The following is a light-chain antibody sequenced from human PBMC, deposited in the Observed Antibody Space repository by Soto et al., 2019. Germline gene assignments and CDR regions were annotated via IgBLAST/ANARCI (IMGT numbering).Light chain of an antibody. CDR1: SSDVGHNKY. V-gene: IGLV2-14*01. CDR3: TLSTSDSHYV. J-gene: IGLJ1*01. Sequence: QSALTQPASVSGSPGQSITISCTGTSSDVGHNKYVSWYQKYPGKAPKLLINKVSNRPSGVSNRFSGSMSGNTASLTISGLQAEDEAEYFCTLSTSDSHYVFGTGTKVTVL. CDR2: KVS.